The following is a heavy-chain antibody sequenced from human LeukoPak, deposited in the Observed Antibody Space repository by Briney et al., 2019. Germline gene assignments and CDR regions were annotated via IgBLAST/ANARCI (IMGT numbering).Heavy chain of an antibody. CDR1: GFTVSSNY. CDR3: ARAVWGSYRYPGALDI. Sequence: PGGSLRLSCAASGFTVSSNYMSWVRQAPGKGLEWVSVIYSGGSTYYADSVKGRFTISRDNSKNTLYLQMNSLRAEDTAVYYCARAVWGSYRYPGALDIWGQGTMVTVSS. CDR2: IYSGGST. D-gene: IGHD3-16*02. V-gene: IGHV3-66*01. J-gene: IGHJ3*02.